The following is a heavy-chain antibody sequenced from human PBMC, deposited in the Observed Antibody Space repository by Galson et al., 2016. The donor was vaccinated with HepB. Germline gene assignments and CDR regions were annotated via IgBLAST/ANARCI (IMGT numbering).Heavy chain of an antibody. CDR2: ISSGGTIT. D-gene: IGHD2-8*01. CDR1: GFTFRDFY. Sequence: SLRLSCAASGFTFRDFYMSWVRQAPGKGLEYISYISSGGTITFYADSVKGRFTVSRDNAKKSVHLQVNRLTGDDTAVYYCARHAEYCSNGTCYFGMDVWGQGTTVTVSS. CDR3: ARHAEYCSNGTCYFGMDV. V-gene: IGHV3-11*01. J-gene: IGHJ6*02.